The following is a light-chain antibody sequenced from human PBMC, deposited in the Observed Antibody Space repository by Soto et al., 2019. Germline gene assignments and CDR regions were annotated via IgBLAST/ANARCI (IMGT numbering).Light chain of an antibody. J-gene: IGKJ1*01. CDR2: GAS. CDR1: QSVSSN. V-gene: IGKV3-15*01. CDR3: QQYYKLPWT. Sequence: EIMITQSPATLSVSPGERATLSCRASQSVSSNLAWYQQTTGQAPRILVYGASTRDTGIPARFSGSGSGTECTLPLSRLQSEDFEVYCCQQYYKLPWTFGQGTKVDIK.